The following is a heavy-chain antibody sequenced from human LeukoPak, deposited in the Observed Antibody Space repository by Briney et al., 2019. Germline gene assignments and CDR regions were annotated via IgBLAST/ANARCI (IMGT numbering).Heavy chain of an antibody. CDR1: GYTLTDYY. D-gene: IGHD2/OR15-2a*01. CDR3: AREANSWYHS. CDR2: INSSSGAT. J-gene: IGHJ4*02. Sequence: ASVKVSCKASGYTLTDYYMHWVRQAPGQGLEWVAWINSSSGATTYAQKFQGRVTLTKDTSINTAYMELSRLTSDDTAMYYCAREANSWYHSWGQGTLVTVSS. V-gene: IGHV1-2*02.